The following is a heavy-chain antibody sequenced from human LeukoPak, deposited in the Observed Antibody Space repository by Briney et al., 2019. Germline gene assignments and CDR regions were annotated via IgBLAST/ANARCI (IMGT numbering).Heavy chain of an antibody. CDR3: TTVWARGVARAQH. J-gene: IGHJ1*01. CDR2: IKSKADGGTT. Sequence: PGGSLRLSCAASGFTFSNAWMSWVRQAPGKGLEWVGRIKSKADGGTTDYAAPVKGRFTISRDDSKNTLYLQMNSLKTEDTAVYYCTTVWARGVARAQHWGQGTLVTVSS. D-gene: IGHD3-10*01. CDR1: GFTFSNAW. V-gene: IGHV3-15*01.